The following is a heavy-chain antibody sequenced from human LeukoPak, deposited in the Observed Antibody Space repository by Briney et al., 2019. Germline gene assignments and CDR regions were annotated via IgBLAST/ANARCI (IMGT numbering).Heavy chain of an antibody. J-gene: IGHJ4*02. CDR3: ARDVVVVAASLYYFDY. Sequence: SETLSLTCTVSGDSISSSNYYWGWIRQPPGKGLEWIGGIYYSGSTYHNPSLKSRVTISVDKIKNQFSLKLSSVTAADTAVYYCARDVVVVAASLYYFDYWGQGTLVTVSS. V-gene: IGHV4-39*07. CDR2: IYYSGST. D-gene: IGHD2-15*01. CDR1: GDSISSSNYY.